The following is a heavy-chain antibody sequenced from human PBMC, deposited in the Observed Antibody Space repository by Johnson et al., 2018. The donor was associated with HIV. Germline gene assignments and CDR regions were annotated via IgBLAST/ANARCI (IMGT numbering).Heavy chain of an antibody. CDR1: GFTFSSYG. D-gene: IGHD3-10*01. CDR3: ARDSARTYYYGSGSPPSAFDI. V-gene: IGHV3-30*03. CDR2: ISYNGTNT. Sequence: QVQLVESGGGVVQPGRSLRLSCVASGFTFSSYGMHWVRQTPGKGLEWVAVISYNGTNTWYADSVKGRSTISRDTSKNTLYLQMNSLSAEDTAVYYCARDSARTYYYGSGSPPSAFDIWGQGTMVTVSS. J-gene: IGHJ3*02.